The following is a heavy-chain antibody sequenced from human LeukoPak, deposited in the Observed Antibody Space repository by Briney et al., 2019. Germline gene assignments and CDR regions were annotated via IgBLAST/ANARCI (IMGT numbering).Heavy chain of an antibody. Sequence: GGSLRLSCAASGFTFSSYAMSWVRQAPGKGLECVSTISGSGAYTYYADSVKGRFTISRDNSKNTLYLQMNSLRAEDTAVYYCAKYFASGSYYKLPHWGQGTLVTVSS. CDR2: ISGSGAYT. D-gene: IGHD3-10*01. CDR3: AKYFASGSYYKLPH. V-gene: IGHV3-23*01. J-gene: IGHJ1*01. CDR1: GFTFSSYA.